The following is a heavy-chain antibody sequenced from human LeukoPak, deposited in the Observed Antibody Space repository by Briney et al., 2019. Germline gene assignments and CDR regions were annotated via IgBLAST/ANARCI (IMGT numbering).Heavy chain of an antibody. CDR2: INHSGST. J-gene: IGHJ5*02. CDR3: ARDRMRYCSSTSCYAGNWFDP. CDR1: GGSISGYY. V-gene: IGHV4-34*01. D-gene: IGHD2-2*01. Sequence: PSETLSLTCAVYGGSISGYYWSWIRQPPGKGLEWMGEINHSGSTNYNPSLKSRVAIPVDTSKNQISLKLSSVPAADKAVYYCARDRMRYCSSTSCYAGNWFDPWGQGTLVTVSS.